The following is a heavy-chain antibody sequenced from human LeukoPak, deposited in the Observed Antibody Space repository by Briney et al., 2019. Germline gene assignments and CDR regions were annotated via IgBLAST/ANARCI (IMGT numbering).Heavy chain of an antibody. V-gene: IGHV1-2*02. Sequence: ASVKVSCKASGYSFTGYYMHWVRQAPGQGLEWMGWINPNSGGTKYAQKFKGRVTISVDTSKNQFSLKLSSVTAADTAVYYCARARGAIAVAGPFDYWGQGTLVTVSS. CDR1: GYSFTGYY. D-gene: IGHD6-19*01. CDR3: ARARGAIAVAGPFDY. CDR2: INPNSGGT. J-gene: IGHJ4*02.